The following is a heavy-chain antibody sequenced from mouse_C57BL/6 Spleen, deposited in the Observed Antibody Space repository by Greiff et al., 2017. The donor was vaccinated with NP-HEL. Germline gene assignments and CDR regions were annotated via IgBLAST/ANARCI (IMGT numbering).Heavy chain of an antibody. CDR3: TPLDYYAMDY. Sequence: EVQLQESGAELVRPGASVKLSCTASGFNIKDDYMHWVKQRPEQGLEWIGWIDPENGDTEYASKFQGKATITADTSSNTAYLQLSSLTSEDTAVYYCTPLDYYAMDYWGQGTSVTVSS. J-gene: IGHJ4*01. D-gene: IGHD4-1*01. CDR2: IDPENGDT. CDR1: GFNIKDDY. V-gene: IGHV14-4*01.